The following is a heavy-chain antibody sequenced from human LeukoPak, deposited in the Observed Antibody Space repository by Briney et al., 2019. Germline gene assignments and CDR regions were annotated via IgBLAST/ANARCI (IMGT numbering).Heavy chain of an antibody. CDR2: ISSSSSYI. CDR1: GFTFSSYS. Sequence: GGSLRLSCAASGFTFSSYSMNWVRQAPGKGLEWVSSISSSSSYIYYADSVKGRFTISRDNSKNTLSLQMNSLRADDTAIYYCTRSGYRHPYHFESWGQGTLVIVSS. D-gene: IGHD3-22*01. J-gene: IGHJ4*02. CDR3: TRSGYRHPYHFES. V-gene: IGHV3-21*04.